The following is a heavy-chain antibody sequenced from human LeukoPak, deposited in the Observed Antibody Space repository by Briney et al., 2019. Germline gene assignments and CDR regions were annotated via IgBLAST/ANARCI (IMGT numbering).Heavy chain of an antibody. CDR2: ISGSGGTT. J-gene: IGHJ3*01. Sequence: GGSLRLSCAASGFSFSNYAVSWVRQAPGKGLEWVSGISGSGGTTYYADSVTGRFTIFRDNAKNSLYLQINSLRAEDTAVYYCARSSYSSSSSVWGQGTMVTVSS. V-gene: IGHV3-23*01. CDR1: GFSFSNYA. D-gene: IGHD6-6*01. CDR3: ARSSYSSSSSV.